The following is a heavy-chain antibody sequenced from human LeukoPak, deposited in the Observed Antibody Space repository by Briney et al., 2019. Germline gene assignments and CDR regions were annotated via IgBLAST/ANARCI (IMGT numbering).Heavy chain of an antibody. D-gene: IGHD5-18*01. CDR2: ISWNSGSI. CDR1: GFTFDDYA. J-gene: IGHJ4*02. CDR3: AKTRFTAAEIDY. Sequence: GRSLRLSCAASGFTFDDYAMHWVRQAPGKGLEWVSGISWNSGSIGYADSVKGRFTISRDNAKNSLYLQMNSLRAEDTALYYCAKTRFTAAEIDYWGQGTLVTVSS. V-gene: IGHV3-9*01.